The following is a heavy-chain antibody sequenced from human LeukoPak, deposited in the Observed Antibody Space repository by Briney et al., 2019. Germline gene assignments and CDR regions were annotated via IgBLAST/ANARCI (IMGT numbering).Heavy chain of an antibody. CDR3: TTMSNYSATSGYYQSLDY. D-gene: IGHD3-22*01. Sequence: PSETLSLTYTVSWGPIRNYYLRWLRQPAGKGLEWIGRIYASGSTNYNPSLQSRVTISVDRSKNQFSLKLSSVPAGHPAVCSSTTMSNYSATSGYYQSLDYWGQGTLVTVSS. J-gene: IGHJ4*02. CDR1: WGPIRNYY. CDR2: IYASGST. V-gene: IGHV4-4*07.